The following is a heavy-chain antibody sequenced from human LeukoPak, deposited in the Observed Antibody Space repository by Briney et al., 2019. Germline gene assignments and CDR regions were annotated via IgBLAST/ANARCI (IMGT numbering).Heavy chain of an antibody. V-gene: IGHV1-2*02. D-gene: IGHD2-21*02. CDR2: INPNSGGT. CDR3: ARVVVTAILFDY. Sequence: HGASVKVSCKASGYTFTGYYMHWVRQAPGQGLEWMGWINPNSGGTNYAQKFQGRVTMTRDTSISTAYMELSRLRSDDTAVYYCARVVVTAILFDYWGQGTLVTVSS. CDR1: GYTFTGYY. J-gene: IGHJ4*02.